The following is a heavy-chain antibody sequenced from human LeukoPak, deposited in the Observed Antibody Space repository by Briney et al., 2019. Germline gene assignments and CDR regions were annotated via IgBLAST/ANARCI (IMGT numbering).Heavy chain of an antibody. CDR3: AKETPNTGWFDP. CDR1: GHTFTTYY. CDR2: INPRGDGT. V-gene: IGHV1-46*01. J-gene: IGHJ5*02. Sequence: ASVTVSCTASGHTFTTYYVHLVRQAPGQGLEWMGVINPRGDGTNYPQRFQGRVTLTRDTSTSTVYMELSSLRSEDTAIYYCAKETPNTGWFDPWGQGTLVTVSS. D-gene: IGHD1-14*01.